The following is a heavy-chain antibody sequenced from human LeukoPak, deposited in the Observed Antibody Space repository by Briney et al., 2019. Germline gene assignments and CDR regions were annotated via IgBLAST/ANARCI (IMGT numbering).Heavy chain of an antibody. D-gene: IGHD3-9*01. CDR2: IDAYNGNT. J-gene: IGHJ5*02. V-gene: IGHV1-18*01. CDR3: ARVNTGSYYDILTGYYTGGWFDP. CDR1: GYTFTSYG. Sequence: ASVKVPCKASGYTFTSYGITWVRQAPGQGLEWMGWIDAYNGNTKNAQNLQGRVTMTRDTSTSTVYMELSSLRSEDTAVYYCARVNTGSYYDILTGYYTGGWFDPWGQGTLVTVSS.